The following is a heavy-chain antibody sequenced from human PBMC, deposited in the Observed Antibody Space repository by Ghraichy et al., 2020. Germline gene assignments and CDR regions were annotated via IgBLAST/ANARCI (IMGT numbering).Heavy chain of an antibody. D-gene: IGHD6-19*01. CDR3: ATPGGSSGWYYYGMDV. CDR1: GGSFSGYY. J-gene: IGHJ6*02. V-gene: IGHV4-34*01. CDR2: INHSGST. Sequence: SETLSLTCAVYGGSFSGYYWSWIRQPPGKGLEWIGEINHSGSTNYNPSLKSRVTISVDTSKNQFSLKLSSVTAADTAVYYCATPGGSSGWYYYGMDVWGQGTTVTVSS.